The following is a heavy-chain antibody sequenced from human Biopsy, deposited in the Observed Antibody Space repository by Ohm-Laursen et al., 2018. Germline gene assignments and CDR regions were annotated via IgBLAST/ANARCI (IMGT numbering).Heavy chain of an antibody. CDR1: GYKFTSYG. D-gene: IGHD6-25*01. V-gene: IGHV1-18*01. J-gene: IGHJ4*02. Sequence: SVKVSCNASGYKFTSYGMSWVRQAPGQGFEWMGRISGYTGNTNYAQKFQGRITMTIDAATSTGYMDLRSLKSDDTAVYYCARIAAAGWDDYWGQGTLVTVSS. CDR2: ISGYTGNT. CDR3: ARIAAAGWDDY.